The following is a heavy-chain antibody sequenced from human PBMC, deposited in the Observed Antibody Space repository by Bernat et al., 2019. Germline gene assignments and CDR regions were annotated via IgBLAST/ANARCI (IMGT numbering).Heavy chain of an antibody. V-gene: IGHV3-53*02. Sequence: EVQLVETGGGLIQLGGSLRLSCAASGFTVSSNYMSWVRQAPGKGLEWVSVIYSGGSTYYADSVKGRFTISRDNSKNTLYLQMNSLRAEDTAVYYCATHYDFWSGYYFGGKGVIDDAFDIWGQGTMVTVSS. CDR2: IYSGGST. CDR3: ATHYDFWSGYYFGGKGVIDDAFDI. D-gene: IGHD3-3*01. J-gene: IGHJ3*02. CDR1: GFTVSSNY.